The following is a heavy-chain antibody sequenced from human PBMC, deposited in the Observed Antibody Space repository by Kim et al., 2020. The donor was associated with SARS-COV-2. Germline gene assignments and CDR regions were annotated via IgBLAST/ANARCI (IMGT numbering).Heavy chain of an antibody. CDR3: ARVRWGYSGSPGAFDI. V-gene: IGHV5-51*01. CDR2: IYPGDSDT. J-gene: IGHJ3*02. Sequence: GASLKISCKGSGYSFTSYWIGWVRQMPGKGLEWMGIIYPGDSDTRYSPSFQGQVTISADKSISTAYLQWSSLKASDTAMYYCARVRWGYSGSPGAFDIWGQGTMVTVSS. D-gene: IGHD1-26*01. CDR1: GYSFTSYW.